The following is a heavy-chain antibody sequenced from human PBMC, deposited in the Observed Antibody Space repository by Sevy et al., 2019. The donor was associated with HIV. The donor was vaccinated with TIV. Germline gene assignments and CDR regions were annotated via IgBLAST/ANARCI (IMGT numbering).Heavy chain of an antibody. CDR2: ISYDGSNK. J-gene: IGHJ4*02. D-gene: IGHD5-12*01. V-gene: IGHV3-30-3*01. CDR1: GFTFSSYA. CDR3: ASVGDSGYEFDY. Sequence: GGSLRLSCAASGFTFSSYAMHWVRQAPGKGLEWVAVISYDGSNKYYADSVKGRFTISRDNSKNTLYLQMNSLRAEDTAVYYCASVGDSGYEFDYWGQGTLVTVSS.